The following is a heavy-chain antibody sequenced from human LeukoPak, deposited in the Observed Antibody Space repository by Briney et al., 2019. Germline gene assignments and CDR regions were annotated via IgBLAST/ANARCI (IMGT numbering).Heavy chain of an antibody. CDR1: GFTFSSYG. J-gene: IGHJ6*02. D-gene: IGHD2-2*01. V-gene: IGHV3-33*01. CDR2: IWYDGSNK. Sequence: GGSLRLSRAASGFTFSSYGMHWVRQAPGKGLEWVAVIWYDGSNKYYADSVKGRFTISRDNSKNTLYLQMNSLRAEDTAVYYCARDPQESTYYYGMDVWGQGTTVTVSS. CDR3: ARDPQESTYYYGMDV.